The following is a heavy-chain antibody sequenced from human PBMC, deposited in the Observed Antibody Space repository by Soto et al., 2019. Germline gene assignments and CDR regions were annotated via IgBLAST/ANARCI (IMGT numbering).Heavy chain of an antibody. CDR1: GFTFSNAW. CDR3: TTVDPELYYYYGMGV. D-gene: IGHD1-7*01. V-gene: IGHV3-15*01. J-gene: IGHJ6*02. CDR2: IKSKTDGGTT. Sequence: GGSLRLSCAASGFTFSNAWMSWVRQAPGKGLEWVGRIKSKTDGGTTDYAAPVKGRFTISRDDSKNTLYLQMNSLKTEDTAVYYCTTVDPELYYYYGMGVWGQGTTVTVSS.